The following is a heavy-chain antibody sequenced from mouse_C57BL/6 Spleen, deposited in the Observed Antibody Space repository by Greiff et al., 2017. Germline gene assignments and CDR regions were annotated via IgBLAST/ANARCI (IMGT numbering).Heavy chain of an antibody. CDR2: INPGSGGT. Sequence: QVQLQQSGAELVRPGTSVKLSCKASGYAFTNYLIEWVKQRPGQGLEWIGVINPGSGGTNYNEKFKGKATLTADKSSSTAYMQLSSLTSEDSAVYFCARGDSNYGAWFAYWGQGTLVTVSA. V-gene: IGHV1-54*01. CDR1: GYAFTNYL. J-gene: IGHJ3*01. CDR3: ARGDSNYGAWFAY. D-gene: IGHD2-5*01.